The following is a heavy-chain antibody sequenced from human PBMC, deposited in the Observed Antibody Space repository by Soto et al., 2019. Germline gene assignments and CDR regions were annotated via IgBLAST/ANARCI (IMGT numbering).Heavy chain of an antibody. CDR2: ISGSGGST. CDR1: GFTFSSYA. Sequence: EVQLLESGGGLVQPGGSLRLSCAASGFTFSSYAMSWVRQAPGKGLEWVSAISGSGGSTYYADSVKGRFTISRDDSKSTLYLQMNSMRAEDTAVYYCAKDGYCSSTSCYYWGQGPLVTASS. V-gene: IGHV3-23*01. CDR3: AKDGYCSSTSCYY. D-gene: IGHD2-2*03. J-gene: IGHJ4*02.